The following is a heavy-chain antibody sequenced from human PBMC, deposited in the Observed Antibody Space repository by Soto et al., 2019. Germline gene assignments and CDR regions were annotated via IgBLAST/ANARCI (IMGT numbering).Heavy chain of an antibody. CDR3: ARNRGDSTHYYYCYGMDV. D-gene: IGHD2-21*02. CDR2: IYYSGST. Sequence: QVQLQESGPGLVKPSQTLSLTCTVSGGSISSGGYYWSWIRQHPGKGLEWIGYIYYSGSTYYNPSLKRRVTISVDTSKKQFSLKPSSVTAADTAVYYCARNRGDSTHYYYCYGMDVWGQGTTVTVSS. CDR1: GGSISSGGYY. V-gene: IGHV4-31*03. J-gene: IGHJ6*02.